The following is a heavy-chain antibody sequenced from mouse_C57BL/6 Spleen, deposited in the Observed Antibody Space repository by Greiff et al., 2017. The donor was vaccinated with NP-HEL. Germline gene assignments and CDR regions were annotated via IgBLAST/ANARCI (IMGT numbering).Heavy chain of an antibody. V-gene: IGHV2-6*03. Sequence: VKLQESGPGLVAPSQSLSITCTVSGFSLTSYGVHWVRQPPGKGLEWLVVIWSDGSTTYNSALKSRLSISKDNSKSQVFLKMNSLQTDDTAMYYCAREGIDGYSHWYFDVWGTGTTLTVSS. D-gene: IGHD2-3*01. CDR1: GFSLTSYG. J-gene: IGHJ1*03. CDR3: AREGIDGYSHWYFDV. CDR2: IWSDGST.